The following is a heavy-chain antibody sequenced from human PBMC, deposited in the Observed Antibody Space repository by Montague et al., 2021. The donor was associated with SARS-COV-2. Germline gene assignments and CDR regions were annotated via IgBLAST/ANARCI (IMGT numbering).Heavy chain of an antibody. V-gene: IGHV4-34*01. CDR3: ARGQRFFDWPYDAFDI. D-gene: IGHD3-9*01. J-gene: IGHJ3*02. Sequence: SETLSLTCAVYGESSTDFFWNWIRQTPEKALEWIGEIRHNGGTHYNPSLKSRVTISVDTSKNQVSLKLSSVTAADTAVYYCARGQRFFDWPYDAFDIWAQGTMVIISS. CDR1: GESSTDFF. CDR2: IRHNGGT.